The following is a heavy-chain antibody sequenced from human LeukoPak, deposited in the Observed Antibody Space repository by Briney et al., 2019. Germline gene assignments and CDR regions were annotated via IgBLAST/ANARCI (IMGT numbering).Heavy chain of an antibody. J-gene: IGHJ3*01. CDR2: ISPNTGGT. CDR1: GYSFTGHL. CDR3: AREGIIVAVTAVTSDAFDF. V-gene: IGHV1-2*02. Sequence: ASVKVSCKASGYSFTGHLVHWVRQAPGQGLEWMGWISPNTGGTKYAQKFQGRVTMTRDTSINTAYMELSRLRSDDSAVYYCAREGIIVAVTAVTSDAFDFWGQGTIVTVSS. D-gene: IGHD2-21*02.